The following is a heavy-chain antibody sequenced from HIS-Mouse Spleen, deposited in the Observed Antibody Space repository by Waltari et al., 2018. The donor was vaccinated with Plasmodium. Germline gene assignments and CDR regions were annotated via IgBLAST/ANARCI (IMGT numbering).Heavy chain of an antibody. CDR3: ARGLRGHYWYFDL. D-gene: IGHD3-10*01. J-gene: IGHJ2*01. CDR1: GGSFSGYY. CDR2: INHSGST. Sequence: QVQLQQWGAGLLKPSETLSLTCAVYGGSFSGYYWSWIRQPPGKGLEWIGEINHSGSTNDNPSLKSRVTISVDTSKNQFSLKLSSVTAADTAVYYCARGLRGHYWYFDLWGRGTLLTVSS. V-gene: IGHV4-34*01.